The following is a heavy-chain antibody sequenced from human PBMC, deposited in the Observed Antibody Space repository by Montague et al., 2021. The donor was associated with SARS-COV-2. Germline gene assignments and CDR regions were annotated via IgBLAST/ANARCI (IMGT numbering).Heavy chain of an antibody. Sequence: SETLSLTCPVSGYSISSGYYWGWIRQPPGKGLEWIGNIYHSGGTXXSPSLKSRVTVSVDTSKNQFSLRLSSVTAADTAVYYCARWYYGSGSYPHWGQGTLVTASS. CDR2: IYHSGGT. V-gene: IGHV4-38-2*01. CDR1: GYSISSGYY. CDR3: ARWYYGSGSYPH. D-gene: IGHD3-10*01. J-gene: IGHJ4*02.